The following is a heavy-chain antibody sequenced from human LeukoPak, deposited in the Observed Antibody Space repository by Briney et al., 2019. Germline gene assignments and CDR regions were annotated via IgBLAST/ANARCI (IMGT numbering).Heavy chain of an antibody. CDR3: ARDLGNYYGSGSYSDPDY. Sequence: SVKVSCKASGGTFSSYAISWVRQAPGQGLEWMGRIIPILGIANYAQKFQGRVTITADKSTSTAYMELGSLRSEDTAVYYCARDLGNYYGSGSYSDPDYWGQGTLVTVSS. V-gene: IGHV1-69*04. CDR2: IIPILGIA. CDR1: GGTFSSYA. D-gene: IGHD3-10*01. J-gene: IGHJ4*02.